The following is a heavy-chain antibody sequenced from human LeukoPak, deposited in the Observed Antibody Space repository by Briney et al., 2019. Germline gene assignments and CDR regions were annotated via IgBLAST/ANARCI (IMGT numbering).Heavy chain of an antibody. CDR2: IYYSGST. CDR1: GGSISSSSYY. Sequence: SETLSLTCTVSGGSISSSSYYWGWIRQPPGKGLEWIGSIYYSGSTYYNPSLKSRVTISVDTSKNQFSLKLSSVTAADTAVYCCASCSRHYYYMDVWGKGTTVTVSS. D-gene: IGHD3-10*02. V-gene: IGHV4-39*01. CDR3: ASCSRHYYYMDV. J-gene: IGHJ6*03.